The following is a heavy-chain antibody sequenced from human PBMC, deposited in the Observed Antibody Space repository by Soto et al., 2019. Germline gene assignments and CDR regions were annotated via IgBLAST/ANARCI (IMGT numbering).Heavy chain of an antibody. D-gene: IGHD6-13*01. CDR1: GFTFTNYA. J-gene: IGHJ6*02. CDR3: AGDRQQGSPYTMDV. Sequence: QVQLVESGGGVVHPEMSLRLSCAASGFTFTNYAIHWVRQAPGKGLEWVAQIWPDERHIYSTDQLKGRFTFFRDNSKKTVYQQENNRRDDDTAVYFCAGDRQQGSPYTMDVWGQGTTVSVSS. CDR2: IWPDERHI. V-gene: IGHV3-33*01.